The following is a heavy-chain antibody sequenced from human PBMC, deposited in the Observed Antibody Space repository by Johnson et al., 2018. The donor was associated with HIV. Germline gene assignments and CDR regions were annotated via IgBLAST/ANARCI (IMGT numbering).Heavy chain of an antibody. CDR3: ARVRVGAFDI. D-gene: IGHD1-26*01. V-gene: IGHV3-66*02. CDR1: GFTVSTNY. CDR2: IYTGGST. J-gene: IGHJ3*02. Sequence: VQLVESGGGLVHPGGSLRLSCAASGFTVSTNYMSWVRQAPGKGLAWVSLIYTGGSTFYADSVKGRFTISRDNSKNALYLQMNSLRAEDTAVYYCARVRVGAFDIWGQGTMVTVSS.